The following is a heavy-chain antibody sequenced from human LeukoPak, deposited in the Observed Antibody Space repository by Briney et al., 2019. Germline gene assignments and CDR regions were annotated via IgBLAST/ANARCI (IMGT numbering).Heavy chain of an antibody. V-gene: IGHV3-30*02. CDR3: ASDGGVIVTIDY. CDR2: IRYDGSNK. D-gene: IGHD3-16*02. J-gene: IGHJ4*02. CDR1: GFTFTDYG. Sequence: GGSLRLSCAASGFTFTDYGMHWVRQAPGKGLEWVAFIRYDGSNKYYADSVKGRFTISRDNSKNTLYLQMNSLRAEDTAVYYCASDGGVIVTIDYWGQGTLVTVSS.